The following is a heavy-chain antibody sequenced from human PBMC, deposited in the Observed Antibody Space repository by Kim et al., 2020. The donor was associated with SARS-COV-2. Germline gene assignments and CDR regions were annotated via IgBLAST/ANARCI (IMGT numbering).Heavy chain of an antibody. CDR1: GFTFSNYD. D-gene: IGHD2-21*01. V-gene: IGHV3-48*03. Sequence: GGSLRLSCSASGFTFSNYDMNWVRQAPGKGLEWVSYISSSGTTIHYADSVKGRFTISRDNAKNSLYVQMNSLRVEDTAVYYCARRDLLHMDVWGEGTTVTVSS. J-gene: IGHJ6*03. CDR2: ISSSGTTI. CDR3: ARRDLLHMDV.